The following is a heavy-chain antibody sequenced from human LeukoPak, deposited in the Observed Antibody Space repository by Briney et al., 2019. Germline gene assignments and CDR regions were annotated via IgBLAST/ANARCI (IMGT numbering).Heavy chain of an antibody. V-gene: IGHV4-34*01. J-gene: IGHJ5*02. D-gene: IGHD6-13*01. CDR3: ASEYSSSWSLRMFNWFDP. CDR1: GGSFSNYY. Sequence: SETLSLTCAVYGGSFSNYYWSWIRQPPGKGLEWIGEINYSGSTNYNPSLKSRVTIAVDTSRKQLSLKLTSVTAAGTAVYYCASEYSSSWSLRMFNWFDPWGQGTLVTVSS. CDR2: INYSGST.